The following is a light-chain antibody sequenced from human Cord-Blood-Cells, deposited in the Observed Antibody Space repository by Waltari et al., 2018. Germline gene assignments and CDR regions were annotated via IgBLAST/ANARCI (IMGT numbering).Light chain of an antibody. Sequence: QSVLTQPPSVSGAPGQRVTISCTGSSSNIGAGYDVHWYKQLPGTAPKLLIYGNSNRPSGVPYRFSGSKSGTSASLAITGLQAEDEADYFCQSYDSGLSGSVFGGGTKLTVL. CDR3: QSYDSGLSGSV. CDR1: SSNIGAGYD. V-gene: IGLV1-40*01. J-gene: IGLJ2*01. CDR2: GNS.